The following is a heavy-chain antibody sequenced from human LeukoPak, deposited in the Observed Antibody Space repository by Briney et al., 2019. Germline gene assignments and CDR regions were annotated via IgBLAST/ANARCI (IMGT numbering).Heavy chain of an antibody. CDR1: GGTFSSYA. D-gene: IGHD1-1*01. Sequence: GASVKVSCKASGGTFSSYAISWVRQAPGQGLEWMGGIIPIFGTANYAQKFQGRVTITADESTSTAYMELSSLRSEDTAVYYCARYHQLERLGSHFDYWGQGTLVTVSS. V-gene: IGHV1-69*13. J-gene: IGHJ4*02. CDR2: IIPIFGTA. CDR3: ARYHQLERLGSHFDY.